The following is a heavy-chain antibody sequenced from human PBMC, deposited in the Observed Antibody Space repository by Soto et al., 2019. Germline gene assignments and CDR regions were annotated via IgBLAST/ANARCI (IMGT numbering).Heavy chain of an antibody. V-gene: IGHV4-59*01. D-gene: IGHD3-10*01. CDR3: ARDRGGVASNWFDP. Sequence: SETLSLTCTVSGGSISSYYWSWIRQPPGKGLEWIGYIHYSGSTKYNPSLKSRVTISVDTSKNQFSLKLSSVTAADTAAYYCARDRGGVASNWFDPWGQGTLVTVS. CDR2: IHYSGST. CDR1: GGSISSYY. J-gene: IGHJ5*02.